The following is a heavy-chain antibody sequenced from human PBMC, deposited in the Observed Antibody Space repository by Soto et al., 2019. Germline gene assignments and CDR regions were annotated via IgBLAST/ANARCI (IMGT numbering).Heavy chain of an antibody. D-gene: IGHD1-26*01. CDR2: IYPSDSDT. CDR1: GYSFSSYW. J-gene: IGHJ5*02. V-gene: IGHV5-51*01. Sequence: GESLKISCKGSGYSFSSYWIGWVRQMSGEGLEWMGIIYPSDSDTRYSPSFQGQVTISADKSIYTAYLQWSSLKASDTAMYYCARGQVDTRLFDPWGQGTLVTVSS. CDR3: ARGQVDTRLFDP.